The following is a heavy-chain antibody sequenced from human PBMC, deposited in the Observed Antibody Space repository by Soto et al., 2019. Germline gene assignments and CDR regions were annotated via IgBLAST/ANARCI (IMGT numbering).Heavy chain of an antibody. CDR1: GGSISSSSYY. CDR2: IYYSGST. CDR3: ARLANEDYDVAGMDV. J-gene: IGHJ6*02. Sequence: SETLSLTCTVSGGSISSSSYYWGWIRQPPGKGLEWIGSIYYSGSTYYNPSLKSRVTISVDTSNNQFSLKLSSVTAGDTAVYYCARLANEDYDVAGMDVWGQGTAVTVSS. V-gene: IGHV4-39*01. D-gene: IGHD3-16*01.